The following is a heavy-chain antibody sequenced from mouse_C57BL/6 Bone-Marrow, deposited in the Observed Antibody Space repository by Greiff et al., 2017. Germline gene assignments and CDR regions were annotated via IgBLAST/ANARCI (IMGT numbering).Heavy chain of an antibody. CDR2: IHPNSGST. CDR3: ARGNCYGSTFYAMDY. V-gene: IGHV1-64*01. J-gene: IGHJ4*01. D-gene: IGHD1-1*01. Sequence: QVQLQQPGAELVKPGASVKLSCKASGYTFTSYWMHWVKQRPGQGLEWIGMIHPNSGSTNYNEKFKSKATLTVDKSSSTAYMQLSSLTSEDSAVYYCARGNCYGSTFYAMDYWGQGTSVTVSS. CDR1: GYTFTSYW.